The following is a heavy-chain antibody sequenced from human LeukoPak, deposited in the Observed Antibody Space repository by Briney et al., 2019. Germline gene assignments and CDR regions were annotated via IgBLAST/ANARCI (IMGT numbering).Heavy chain of an antibody. D-gene: IGHD2-2*01. Sequence: SETLSLTCTVSGGSISSDYWSWIRQSPGKGLEWIGYIYYSGNTNYNPSLKSRLTILVDTSKNQFSLKLSSVTAADTAVYYCARLPGVGYCSSTSCFALDAFTIWGQGTMATVSS. CDR1: GGSISSDY. V-gene: IGHV4-59*01. CDR3: ARLPGVGYCSSTSCFALDAFTI. CDR2: IYYSGNT. J-gene: IGHJ3*02.